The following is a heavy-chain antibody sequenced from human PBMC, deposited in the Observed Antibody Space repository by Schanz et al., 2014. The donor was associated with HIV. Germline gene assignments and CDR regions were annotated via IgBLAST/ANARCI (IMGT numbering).Heavy chain of an antibody. CDR3: AKVKRFYFDNSGRLDY. J-gene: IGHJ4*02. V-gene: IGHV3-30*18. Sequence: QVQLVESGGGLVQPGGSLRLSCAASGFTFSSYGMHWVRQAPGKGLEWLAFISYDGSNTDYADSVKGRFTISRDNSENTLDVQMNSLRPEDTAVYYCAKVKRFYFDNSGRLDYWGQGTLVIVSS. D-gene: IGHD3-22*01. CDR1: GFTFSSYG. CDR2: ISYDGSNT.